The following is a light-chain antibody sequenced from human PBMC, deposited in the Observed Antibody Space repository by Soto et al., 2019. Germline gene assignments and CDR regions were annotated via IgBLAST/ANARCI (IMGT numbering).Light chain of an antibody. CDR3: QQYYRVPQLT. CDR2: WAS. CDR1: QRLFYSPYNKTY. Sequence: DIVMTQSPDSLAVSLGERATINCKSSQRLFYSPYNKTYLAWYQHKAGQSPKLLIYWASNRESGVPARFSGSGSGTDFTLTISSLQAEDVAVYYCQQYYRVPQLTFGAGTKVEIK. V-gene: IGKV4-1*01. J-gene: IGKJ4*01.